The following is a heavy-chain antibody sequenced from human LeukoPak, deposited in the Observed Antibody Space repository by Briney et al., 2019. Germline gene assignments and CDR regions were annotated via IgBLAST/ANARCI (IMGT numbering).Heavy chain of an antibody. J-gene: IGHJ4*02. CDR2: LSGSGGST. CDR3: ARDLLVPSLIAFIVDY. CDR1: GFTLSSYA. V-gene: IGHV3-23*01. D-gene: IGHD3-16*01. Sequence: GGSLRLSCAASGFTLSSYAMSWVRQAAGKGLEWLSFLSGSGGSTNYADSVKGRFTISRDDSKNTPFLQMNSLRVEDTAVYYCARDLLVPSLIAFIVDYWGQGTQVTVSS.